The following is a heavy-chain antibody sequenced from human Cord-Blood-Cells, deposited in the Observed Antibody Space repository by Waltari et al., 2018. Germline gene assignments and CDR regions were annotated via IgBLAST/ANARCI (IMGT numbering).Heavy chain of an antibody. V-gene: IGHV1-69*10. CDR1: GGTFSSYA. J-gene: IGHJ5*02. CDR2: IIPILGIA. D-gene: IGHD6-13*01. CDR3: ARLRPIAAAGRSGWFDP. Sequence: QVQLVQSGAEVKKPGSSVKVSCKASGGTFSSYAISWVRQAPGQGLEWMGGIIPILGIANYAQKFKGRVTITADKSTSTAYMELSSLRSEDTAVYYCARLRPIAAAGRSGWFDPWGQGTLVTVSS.